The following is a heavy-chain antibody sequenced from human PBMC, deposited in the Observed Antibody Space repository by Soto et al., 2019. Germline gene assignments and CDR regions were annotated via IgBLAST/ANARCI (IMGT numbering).Heavy chain of an antibody. J-gene: IGHJ6*02. D-gene: IGHD3-16*01. V-gene: IGHV1-8*01. Sequence: GASVKVSCKASGYTFSNFDINWLRQASGQGPEWLGWMNATSRNPFYSKRLQAKLTMTWATSLSTPYMDMNNRMPEDTAVYYCGSGNPYNYAGLDAWGQETTVTVSS. CDR2: MNATSRNP. CDR3: GSGNPYNYAGLDA. CDR1: GYTFSNFD.